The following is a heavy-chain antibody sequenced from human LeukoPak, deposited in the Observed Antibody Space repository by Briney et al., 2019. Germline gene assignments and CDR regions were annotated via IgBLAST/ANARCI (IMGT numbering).Heavy chain of an antibody. V-gene: IGHV3-48*03. J-gene: IGHJ3*02. CDR2: ISRSGSTI. Sequence: SLRLSCAVSGFTFSSYEMNCVRGAPGKGLEWVSDISRSGSTIYYADPVKGRFTISRNNAKHSLYMQMNSLRAEETAFYCCARKPWDDAFDIWGQGTMVTVSS. CDR3: ARKPWDDAFDI. CDR1: GFTFSSYE. D-gene: IGHD1-26*01.